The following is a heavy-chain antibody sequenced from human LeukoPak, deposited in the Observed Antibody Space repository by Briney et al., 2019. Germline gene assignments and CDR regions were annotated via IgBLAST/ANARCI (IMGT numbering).Heavy chain of an antibody. CDR1: GFTLISHS. J-gene: IGHJ3*02. Sequence: PGGSLRPSCEPSGFTLISHSMNWVRKAPGKGLDWASSISPNSYYMYYADSVKGRFTISRDNAKNSLYLQMNSLRAEDMALYYCAKEGATVGDAFDIWGQGTMVTVSS. CDR3: AKEGATVGDAFDI. CDR2: ISPNSYYM. D-gene: IGHD1-26*01. V-gene: IGHV3-21*04.